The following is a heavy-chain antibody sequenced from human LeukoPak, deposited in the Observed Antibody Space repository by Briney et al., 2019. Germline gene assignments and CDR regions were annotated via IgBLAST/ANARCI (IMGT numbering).Heavy chain of an antibody. Sequence: GGSLRLSCAASGFTFSNSWMHWVRQTPGKGLVWVSCLRSDGTTTYAESVKGRFTISRDSAKNTLYLQMNSLRADDTAVYYCAIDGSYKFDYWGQGTLVTVSP. CDR2: LRSDGTT. D-gene: IGHD1-26*01. CDR1: GFTFSNSW. V-gene: IGHV3-74*01. J-gene: IGHJ4*02. CDR3: AIDGSYKFDY.